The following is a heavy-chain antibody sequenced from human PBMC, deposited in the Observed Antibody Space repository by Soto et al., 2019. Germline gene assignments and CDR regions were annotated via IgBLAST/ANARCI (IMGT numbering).Heavy chain of an antibody. J-gene: IGHJ4*02. V-gene: IGHV1-3*01. D-gene: IGHD4-17*01. Sequence: QVQLVQSGAEVKKPGASVKVSCKASGYTFSGSVMHWVRQAPGQGLEWMGWLNADNGNTKYSQQFQGRVTMTWDTSASTAYMELSSLRSEYTAIYYCASEIDATTATSLDYWGQGTLVTVSS. CDR1: GYTFSGSV. CDR2: LNADNGNT. CDR3: ASEIDATTATSLDY.